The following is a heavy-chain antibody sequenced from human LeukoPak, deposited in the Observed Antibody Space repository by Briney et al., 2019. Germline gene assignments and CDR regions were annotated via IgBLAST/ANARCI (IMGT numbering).Heavy chain of an antibody. D-gene: IGHD2-15*01. CDR3: ARAPDCSGGSCYSYAFDI. J-gene: IGHJ3*02. CDR2: IIPILGIA. Sequence: SVKVSCKASGGTFSSYAISWVRHAPGQGLEWMGRIIPILGIANYAQKFQGRVTITADKSTSTAYMELSSLRSEDTAVYYCARAPDCSGGSCYSYAFDIWGQGTMVTVSS. CDR1: GGTFSSYA. V-gene: IGHV1-69*04.